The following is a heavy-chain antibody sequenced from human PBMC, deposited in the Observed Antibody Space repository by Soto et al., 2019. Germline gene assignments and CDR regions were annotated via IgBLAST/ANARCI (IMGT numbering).Heavy chain of an antibody. J-gene: IGHJ6*02. V-gene: IGHV4-31*03. Sequence: PSETLSLTCTVSGGSISSGGYYWSWIRQHPGKGLEWIGYIYYSGSTYYNPSLKSRVTISVDTSKNQFSLKLSSVTAADTAVYYCARDRHYDILTGYYEGLAAPPYGMDVWGQGTTVTVSS. CDR1: GGSISSGGYY. CDR2: IYYSGST. D-gene: IGHD3-9*01. CDR3: ARDRHYDILTGYYEGLAAPPYGMDV.